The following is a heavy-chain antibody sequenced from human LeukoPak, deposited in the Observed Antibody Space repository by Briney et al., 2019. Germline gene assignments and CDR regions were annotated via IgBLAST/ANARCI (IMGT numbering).Heavy chain of an antibody. CDR1: GGSISSYY. V-gene: IGHV4-59*08. J-gene: IGHJ4*02. D-gene: IGHD5-12*01. CDR2: IYYSGST. CDR3: ARQGYSAYEILDY. Sequence: SQTLSLTCTVSGGSISSYYWNWIRQPPGKGLEWIGYIYYSGSTNYNPSLKSRVTISVDTSKNQFSLKLSSVTAADTAVYYCARQGYSAYEILDYWGQGTLVTASS.